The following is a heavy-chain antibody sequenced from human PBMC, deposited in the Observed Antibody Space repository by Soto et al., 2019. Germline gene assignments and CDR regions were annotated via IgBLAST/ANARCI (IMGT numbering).Heavy chain of an antibody. CDR1: EFTFSNYG. V-gene: IGHV3-33*01. CDR3: ARDDEYSGNGMDV. J-gene: IGHJ6*02. Sequence: QVQLVESGGGVVQPGRSLRLSCAASEFTFSNYGMRWVRQAPGKGLEWLAVILNDGSNRYHADSVKDRFTISRDNSKNTLYLQMNSLRAEDTAVYYCARDDEYSGNGMDVWGQGTTVTVS. D-gene: IGHD3-10*01. CDR2: ILNDGSNR.